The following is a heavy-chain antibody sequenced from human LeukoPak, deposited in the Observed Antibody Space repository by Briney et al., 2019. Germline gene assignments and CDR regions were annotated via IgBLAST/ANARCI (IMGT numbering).Heavy chain of an antibody. V-gene: IGHV1-2*02. D-gene: IGHD2-21*02. CDR2: INPNSGGT. CDR3: ARDQVGGDPSSDY. CDR1: GYTFTGYY. J-gene: IGHJ4*02. Sequence: GASVKVSCKASGYTFTGYYMHWVRQAPGQGLEWMGWINPNSGGTNYAQKFQGRVTMTRDTSISTAYMELSRLRSDDTAVYYCARDQVGGDPSSDYWGQGTLVTVSS.